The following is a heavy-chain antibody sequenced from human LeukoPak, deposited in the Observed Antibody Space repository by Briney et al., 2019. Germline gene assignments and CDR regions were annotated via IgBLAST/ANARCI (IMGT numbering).Heavy chain of an antibody. CDR1: GFTFSSYS. V-gene: IGHV3-21*01. CDR2: ISSSSYI. J-gene: IGHJ4*02. CDR3: ARGPRVGATTFDY. D-gene: IGHD1-26*01. Sequence: GGSLRLSCAASGFTFSSYSMNWVRQAPGKGLEWVSSISSSSYIYYADSVKGRFTISRDNAKNSLYLQMNSLRAEDTAVYYCARGPRVGATTFDYWGQGTLVTVSS.